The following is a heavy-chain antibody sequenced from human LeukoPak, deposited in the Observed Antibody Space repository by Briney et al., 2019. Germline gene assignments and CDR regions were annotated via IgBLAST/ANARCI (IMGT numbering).Heavy chain of an antibody. V-gene: IGHV1-24*01. D-gene: IGHD2-8*01. Sequence: ASVKVSRKVSGYTLTELSMHWVRQAPGKGLEWMGGFDPEDGETIYAQKFQGRVTMTEDTSTDTAYMELSSLRSEDTAVYYCATPLRMDRTGWEWCYFDYWGQGTLVTVSS. J-gene: IGHJ4*02. CDR1: GYTLTELS. CDR2: FDPEDGET. CDR3: ATPLRMDRTGWEWCYFDY.